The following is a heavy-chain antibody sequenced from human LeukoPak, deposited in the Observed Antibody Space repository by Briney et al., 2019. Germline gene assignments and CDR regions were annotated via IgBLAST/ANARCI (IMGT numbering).Heavy chain of an antibody. CDR2: ISSNGGST. CDR1: GFTFSSYA. J-gene: IGHJ4*02. V-gene: IGHV3-64*01. CDR3: ARGAWDCSITSCYTGFGY. D-gene: IGHD2-2*02. Sequence: PGGALRLSCAASGFTFSSYAMHWVRQAPGKGLEYVSAISSNGGSTYYANSVKGRFTISRDNSKNTLYLQMGSLRAEHMAVYYCARGAWDCSITSCYTGFGYWGQGTLVTVSS.